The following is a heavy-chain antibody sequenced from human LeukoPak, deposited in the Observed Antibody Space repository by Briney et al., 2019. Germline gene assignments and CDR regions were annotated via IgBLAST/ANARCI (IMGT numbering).Heavy chain of an antibody. CDR3: ARDLRIASSGDWFDP. CDR1: GGTFTSYA. D-gene: IGHD6-19*01. J-gene: IGHJ5*02. CDR2: VIPIFGAP. V-gene: IGHV1-69*05. Sequence: SVKVSCKASGGTFTSYAINWVRQAPGQGLEWRGGVIPIFGAPNYAHRFQGTLTITTDESTRTDYMNLTRLRSEDTAVYYCARDLRIASSGDWFDPWGQGTLVTVSS.